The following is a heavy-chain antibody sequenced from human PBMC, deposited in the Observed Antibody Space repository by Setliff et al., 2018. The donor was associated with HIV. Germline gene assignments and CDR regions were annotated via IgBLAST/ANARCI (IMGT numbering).Heavy chain of an antibody. V-gene: IGHV4-34*12. D-gene: IGHD3-22*01. CDR3: ARTKTYSSGYYPSLDAFDI. Sequence: KTSETLSLTCAVYGGSFSGYYWSWIRQPPGKGLEWIGEIIHSGSTNYNPSLKSRVTISVDTSKNQFSLKLSSVTAADTAVYYCARTKTYSSGYYPSLDAFDIWGQGTMVTVSS. CDR1: GGSFSGYY. J-gene: IGHJ3*02. CDR2: IIHSGST.